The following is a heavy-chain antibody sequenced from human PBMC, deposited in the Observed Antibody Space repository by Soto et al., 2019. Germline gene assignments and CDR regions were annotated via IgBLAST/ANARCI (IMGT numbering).Heavy chain of an antibody. CDR3: ARGSRALITSVFAY. J-gene: IGHJ4*02. CDR2: VHESGST. CDR1: GDAISNYS. V-gene: IGHV4-59*03. Sequence: SETLSLTCSVSGDAISNYSWSWIRQTPGRGLEWIGCVHESGSTDYNPSLRGRVIITLHTSKSQFSLTLRSATAADTATYSCARGSRALITSVFAYWGQGIPVTVSS. D-gene: IGHD1-20*01.